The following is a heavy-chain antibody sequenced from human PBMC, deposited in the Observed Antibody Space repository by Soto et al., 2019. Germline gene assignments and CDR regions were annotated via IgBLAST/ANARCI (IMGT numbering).Heavy chain of an antibody. CDR3: AHSGDSYGSGSYYNFDY. CDR1: GFSLSTSGVG. D-gene: IGHD3-10*01. Sequence: QITLKESGPTLVKPTQTLTLTCTFSGFSLSTSGVGVGWIRQPPGKALEWLALIYWDDDKRYSPSLKSRLTITKDTSKNQGVLTMTNMDPVDTAAYYCAHSGDSYGSGSYYNFDYWGQGTLVTVSS. CDR2: IYWDDDK. V-gene: IGHV2-5*02. J-gene: IGHJ4*02.